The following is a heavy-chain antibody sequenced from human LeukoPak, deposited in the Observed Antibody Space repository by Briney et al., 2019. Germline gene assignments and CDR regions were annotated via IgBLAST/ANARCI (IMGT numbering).Heavy chain of an antibody. J-gene: IGHJ4*02. V-gene: IGHV3-53*01. CDR1: GFTVSSNY. CDR2: IYSGGST. Sequence: GGSLRLSCAASGFTVSSNYMSWVRQAPGKGLEWVSVIYSGGSTYYADSVKGRFTISRDNSKNTLYLQMNSLRAEDTAVYYCAKMVSPYYDRSGYYSDYWGQGTLVTVSS. CDR3: AKMVSPYYDRSGYYSDY. D-gene: IGHD3-22*01.